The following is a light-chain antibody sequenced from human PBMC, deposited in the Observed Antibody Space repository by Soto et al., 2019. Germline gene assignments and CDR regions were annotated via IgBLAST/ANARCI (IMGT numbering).Light chain of an antibody. J-gene: IGKJ4*01. CDR1: QSVSSSY. CDR2: GAS. V-gene: IGKV3-20*01. Sequence: EIVLTQSPGTLSLSPGERATLSCRASQSVSSSYLAWYQQKPGQAPRLLIYGASSRATGIPDRFSGSGSGTDFTLTISRLEPEDFAVYYCQQRDNGLTFGGGTKVE. CDR3: QQRDNGLT.